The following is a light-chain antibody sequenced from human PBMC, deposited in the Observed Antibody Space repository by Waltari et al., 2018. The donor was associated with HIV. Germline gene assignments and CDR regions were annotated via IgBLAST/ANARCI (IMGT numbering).Light chain of an antibody. Sequence: EIVMTQSPATLSVSPGERVTLSCRASQTIGSNLAWYQQKPGQAPRLLIYGASTRAAGIPDRFSGSGSGTDFTLSISRLEPEDLAVYYCQQYDISPWTFGQGTKVEI. CDR2: GAS. CDR3: QQYDISPWT. J-gene: IGKJ1*01. V-gene: IGKV3D-15*01. CDR1: QTIGSN.